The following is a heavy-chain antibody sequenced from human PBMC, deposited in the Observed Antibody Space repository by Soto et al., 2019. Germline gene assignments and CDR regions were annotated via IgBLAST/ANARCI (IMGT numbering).Heavy chain of an antibody. CDR1: GGSISSSSYY. CDR2: IYYSGST. V-gene: IGHV4-39*01. Sequence: QLQLQEACPGLVKTSETLSLTCTVSGGSISSSSYYWGWIRQLPGKGLEWIGSIYYSGSTYYNPSLKSRVTISVDTSKNHFSLKLSSVTAADTAVYYCARHDTMIVVVNWFDPWGQGTLVTVSS. J-gene: IGHJ5*02. D-gene: IGHD3-22*01. CDR3: ARHDTMIVVVNWFDP.